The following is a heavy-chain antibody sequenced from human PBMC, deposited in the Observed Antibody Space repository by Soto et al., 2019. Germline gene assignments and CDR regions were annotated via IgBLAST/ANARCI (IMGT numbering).Heavy chain of an antibody. CDR1: GDTFSTFA. CDR3: ARDYSPYYYHSSGFSYFDY. CDR2: IIPILDTA. J-gene: IGHJ4*02. V-gene: IGHV1-69*06. Sequence: QVQLVQSGAEVKKPGSSVKVSCKASGDTFSTFAINWVRQAPGQGLEWVGGIIPILDTAKYAQKFQGRVTITADISTSTAYMDLSSLRSEDTAVYYCARDYSPYYYHSSGFSYFDYWGQGTLVTVSS. D-gene: IGHD3-22*01.